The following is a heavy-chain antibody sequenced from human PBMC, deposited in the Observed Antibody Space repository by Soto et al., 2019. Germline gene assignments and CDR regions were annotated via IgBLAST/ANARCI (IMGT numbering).Heavy chain of an antibody. V-gene: IGHV3-23*01. CDR3: AKNGLDNSPSAIDS. Sequence: GGSLRLSCAVSGFTFSNYAMNWVRQAPGKGLEWVSVISGSGGGAYYADSVQGRFTISRDNSKNMVFLQMNSLRAEDTALYYCAKNGLDNSPSAIDSWGPGTLVTVSS. D-gene: IGHD2-8*01. J-gene: IGHJ4*02. CDR1: GFTFSNYA. CDR2: ISGSGGGA.